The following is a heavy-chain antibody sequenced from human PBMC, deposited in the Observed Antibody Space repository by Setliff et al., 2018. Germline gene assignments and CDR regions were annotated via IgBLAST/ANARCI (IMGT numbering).Heavy chain of an antibody. CDR1: GFTFNTYW. J-gene: IGHJ6*02. V-gene: IGHV3-7*01. CDR3: TRDQDYYGMDV. CDR2: ITHDGSKT. Sequence: GGSLRLSCAGSGFTFNTYWMTWVRQAPGKGLEWVASITHDGSKTYILDSVKGRFTISRDNTRNSLYLQMNSLRGEDTAVYHCTRDQDYYGMDVWGQGTTVTVSS.